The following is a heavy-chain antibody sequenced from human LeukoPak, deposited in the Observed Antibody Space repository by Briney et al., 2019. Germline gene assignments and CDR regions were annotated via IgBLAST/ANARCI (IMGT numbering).Heavy chain of an antibody. Sequence: GGSRLPSCVAGVSTVSSFAMNGVRQAPGGGPGEVASISGYVRDTYYAHSVKGLFPISSDIPHNPLYLQMTGLRTDDSAVDYCTKDQELATIGGYFDSWGQGTLVTVSS. CDR3: TKDQELATIGGYFDS. J-gene: IGHJ4*03. CDR2: ISGYVRDT. V-gene: IGHV3-23*01. CDR1: VSTVSSFA. D-gene: IGHD5-24*01.